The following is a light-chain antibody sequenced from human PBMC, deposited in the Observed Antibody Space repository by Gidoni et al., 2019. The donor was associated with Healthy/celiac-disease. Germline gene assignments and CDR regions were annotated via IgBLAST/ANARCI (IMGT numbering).Light chain of an antibody. CDR3: SSYTSSSTLVV. Sequence: QSALTQPASVYGSPGPSITISVTGTSSDVGGYNYVSWYQQHPGKAPKLMIYDVSNRPSGVSNRFSGSKSGNTASLTISGLKAEDEDDYYCSSYTSSSTLVVFGGGTKLTVL. J-gene: IGLJ2*01. V-gene: IGLV2-14*03. CDR1: SSDVGGYNY. CDR2: DVS.